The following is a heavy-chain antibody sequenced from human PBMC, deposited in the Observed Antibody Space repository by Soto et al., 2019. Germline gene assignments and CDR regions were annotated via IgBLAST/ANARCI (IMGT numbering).Heavy chain of an antibody. Sequence: QVQLVQSGAEVKKPGSSVKVSCKASGGTFSSYAISWVRQAPGQGLEWMGGIIPIFGTANYAQNFQGRVTMTAAESTSTAYMELSSLRSEDTAVYYCASSSGWYVARFDYWGQGTLVTVSP. CDR1: GGTFSSYA. V-gene: IGHV1-69*12. CDR3: ASSSGWYVARFDY. D-gene: IGHD6-19*01. CDR2: IIPIFGTA. J-gene: IGHJ4*02.